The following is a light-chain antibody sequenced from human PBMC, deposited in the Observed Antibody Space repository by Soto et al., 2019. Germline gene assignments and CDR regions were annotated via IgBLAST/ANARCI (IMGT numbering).Light chain of an antibody. CDR3: QEYYSNPPT. Sequence: DIVMTQSPDSLAVSLGERATINCKSSQSVLYSSNNKNYLAWYQQKPGQPPKLLIYWASTRESGVPDRFSGSGAGTDFTLPNSRLQAEDVAIYYCQEYYSNPPTFGQGTKVEIK. V-gene: IGKV4-1*01. J-gene: IGKJ1*01. CDR2: WAS. CDR1: QSVLYSSNNKNY.